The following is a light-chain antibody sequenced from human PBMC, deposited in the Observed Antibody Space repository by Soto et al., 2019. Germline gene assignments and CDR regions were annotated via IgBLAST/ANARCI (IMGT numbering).Light chain of an antibody. CDR3: QQSYSTPLT. CDR2: AAS. CDR1: ERITSS. J-gene: IGKJ4*01. V-gene: IGKV1-39*01. Sequence: DIQMTQSPSSLSAFVGDRVTITCRASERITSSLNCVQQKPGKAPKLLIYAASSLQSGAPSRFRGSGSGTDFTLTISRLQPEDYATYYCQQSYSTPLTFGGGTKVEL.